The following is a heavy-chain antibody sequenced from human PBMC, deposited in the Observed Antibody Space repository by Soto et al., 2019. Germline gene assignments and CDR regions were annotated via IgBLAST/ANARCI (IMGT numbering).Heavy chain of an antibody. Sequence: QVQLVESGGGVVQPGRSLRLSCAASGFTFSSYGMHWVRQAPGKGLEWVAVISYDGSNKYYADSVKGRFTISRDNSKNTLYLQMNSLRADDTAVYYCAKDGDYWGQGSLVTVSS. J-gene: IGHJ4*02. V-gene: IGHV3-30*18. CDR3: AKDGDY. CDR1: GFTFSSYG. CDR2: ISYDGSNK.